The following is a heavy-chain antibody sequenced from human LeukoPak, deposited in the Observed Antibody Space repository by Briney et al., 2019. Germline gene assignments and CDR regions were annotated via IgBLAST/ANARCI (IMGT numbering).Heavy chain of an antibody. CDR1: GFTFSSYA. V-gene: IGHV3-30-3*01. D-gene: IGHD6-13*01. J-gene: IGHJ5*02. CDR3: ARDNSSWYPGGWFDP. Sequence: GGSLRLSCAASGFTFSSYAMHWVRQAPGNGLEWVAVISYDGSNKYYADSVKGRFTISRDNSKNTLYLQMNSLRAEDTAVYYCARDNSSWYPGGWFDPWGQGTLVTVSS. CDR2: ISYDGSNK.